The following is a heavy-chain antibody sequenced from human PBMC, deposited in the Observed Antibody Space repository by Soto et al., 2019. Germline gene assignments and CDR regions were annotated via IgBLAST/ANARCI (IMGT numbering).Heavy chain of an antibody. J-gene: IGHJ4*02. CDR3: ARDHPHSYGIYYFDY. CDR2: IYYSGST. D-gene: IGHD5-18*01. V-gene: IGHV4-39*07. Sequence: SETQSLTCTVSGGSISNSGCYWGWIRQPPGKGLEWIGSIYYSGSTYYNPSLKSRVTISADTSKNQVSLKLTSVTAADTAVYYCARDHPHSYGIYYFDYWGQGTLVTVSS. CDR1: GGSISNSGCY.